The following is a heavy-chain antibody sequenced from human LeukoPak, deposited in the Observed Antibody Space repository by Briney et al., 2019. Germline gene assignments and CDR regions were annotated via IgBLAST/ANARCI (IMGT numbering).Heavy chain of an antibody. J-gene: IGHJ3*02. D-gene: IGHD1-26*01. Sequence: GALQISYKGAGYSFTNYWIAWVRQMPGKGLEGMGVIYPGDSDTRDSASFQGQVTISADKSITTAYMQWSSLKASDTAMYYCARSRDVGAYRTGAFDIWGHGTMVTVSS. CDR2: IYPGDSDT. V-gene: IGHV5-51*01. CDR3: ARSRDVGAYRTGAFDI. CDR1: GYSFTNYW.